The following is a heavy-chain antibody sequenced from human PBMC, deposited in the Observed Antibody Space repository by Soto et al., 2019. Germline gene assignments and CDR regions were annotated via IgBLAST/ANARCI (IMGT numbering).Heavy chain of an antibody. CDR3: ARDYSFVDY. D-gene: IGHD5-18*01. CDR2: ISYDGSNK. J-gene: IGHJ4*02. Sequence: PGGSLRLSCAASGFTFSSYAMHWVRQAPGKGLEWVAVISYDGSNKYYADSVKGRFTISRDNSKNTLYLQMNSLRAEDTAVYYCARDYSFVDYWGQGTLVTVSS. CDR1: GFTFSSYA. V-gene: IGHV3-30-3*01.